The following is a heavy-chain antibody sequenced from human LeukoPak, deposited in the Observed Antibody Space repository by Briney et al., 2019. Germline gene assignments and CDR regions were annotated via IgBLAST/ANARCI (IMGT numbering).Heavy chain of an antibody. V-gene: IGHV1-24*01. CDR1: GYTLTELS. CDR2: FDPEDGET. Sequence: ASVKVSYKVSGYTLTELSMHWVRQAPGKGLEWMGGFDPEDGETIYAQKFQGRVTMTEDTSTDTAYMELSSLRSEDTAVYYCATGNLLRSIVATLNYWGQGTLVTVSS. J-gene: IGHJ4*02. CDR3: ATGNLLRSIVATLNY. D-gene: IGHD5-12*01.